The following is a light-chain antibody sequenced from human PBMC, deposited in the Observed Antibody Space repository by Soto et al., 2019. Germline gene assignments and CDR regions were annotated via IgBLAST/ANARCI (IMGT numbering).Light chain of an antibody. Sequence: EIVLTQSPGTLSLSPGQRGPLTCRASQSLINSYLAWYQQKPGQAPRLLIYDASSRATGIPDRFSGSGSGTDFTLTISRLEPEDFAVFYYQQYAISPSTFGQGTRLEI. CDR2: DAS. V-gene: IGKV3-20*01. CDR3: QQYAISPST. CDR1: QSLINSY. J-gene: IGKJ5*01.